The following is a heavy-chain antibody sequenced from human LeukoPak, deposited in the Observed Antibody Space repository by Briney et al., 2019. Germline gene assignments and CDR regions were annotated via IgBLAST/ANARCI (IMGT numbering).Heavy chain of an antibody. V-gene: IGHV4-39*01. Sequence: SETLSLTCTVSGGSISSSSYYWGWIRQPPGKGLEWIGSIYYSGSTYYNPSLKSRVTISVDTSKNQFSLKLSSVTAADTAVYYCARNVLRGHFDWLPHYFDYWGQGTLVTVSS. D-gene: IGHD3-9*01. J-gene: IGHJ4*02. CDR2: IYYSGST. CDR3: ARNVLRGHFDWLPHYFDY. CDR1: GGSISSSSYY.